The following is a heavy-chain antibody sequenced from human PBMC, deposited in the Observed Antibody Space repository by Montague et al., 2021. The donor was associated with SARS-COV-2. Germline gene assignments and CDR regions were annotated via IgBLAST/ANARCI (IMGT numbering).Heavy chain of an antibody. J-gene: IGHJ4*02. CDR3: AAATYGSIAY. Sequence: SLRLSCAASGFTFPDYAMRWVRQAPGKGLEWVSGINWNGNSRGYADSVKGRFTISRDNAANSLFLQMSSLRPEDTAPYYCAAATYGSIAYWGQGNLVTVSS. V-gene: IGHV3-9*01. CDR1: GFTFPDYA. CDR2: INWNGNSR. D-gene: IGHD3-10*01.